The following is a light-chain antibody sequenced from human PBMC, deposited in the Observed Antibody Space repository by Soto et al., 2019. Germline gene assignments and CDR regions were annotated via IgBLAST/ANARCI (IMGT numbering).Light chain of an antibody. CDR2: DSS. CDR1: HSVTTH. J-gene: IGKJ5*01. CDR3: QQRSDSIT. Sequence: EIVLTQSPDTLSLSPGERCTLSCWAIHSVTTHLAWFQQRPGQTPRLLIYDSSTRAPGIPARFSGRGSGADFTLTISSLEPEDFAVYYCQQRSDSITFGPGTRLDIK. V-gene: IGKV3-11*01.